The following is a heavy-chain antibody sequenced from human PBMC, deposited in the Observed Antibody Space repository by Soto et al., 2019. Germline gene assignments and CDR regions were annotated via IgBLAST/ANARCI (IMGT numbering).Heavy chain of an antibody. J-gene: IGHJ4*02. D-gene: IGHD4-17*01. V-gene: IGHV3-43*01. CDR3: AKDMRFGNYGGNSGFDY. CDR1: GFTCDDYT. CDR2: ISWDGDTT. Sequence: EVQLVESGGVVVQPGGSLRLSCAASGFTCDDYTIHWVRQVPGKGLEGVSLISWDGDTTYYADSVKGRFTVSRDNSKNSLYLQMNSLRTEDSALYYCAKDMRFGNYGGNSGFDYWGQGTLVTVSS.